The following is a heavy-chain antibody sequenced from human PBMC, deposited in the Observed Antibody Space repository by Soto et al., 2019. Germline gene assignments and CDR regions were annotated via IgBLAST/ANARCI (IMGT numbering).Heavy chain of an antibody. CDR2: ISGSGGST. CDR1: GFTFSTYA. CDR3: AKSGGYSASSAAHYAMDV. D-gene: IGHD6-6*01. V-gene: IGHV3-23*01. J-gene: IGHJ6*02. Sequence: GGSLRLSCAASGFTFSTYAMSWVRQAPGKGLEWVSTISGSGGSTYYADSVKGRFTISRDNSKNTLFLQMNSLGAEDTAVYYSAKSGGYSASSAAHYAMDVLGQGTTVTVSS.